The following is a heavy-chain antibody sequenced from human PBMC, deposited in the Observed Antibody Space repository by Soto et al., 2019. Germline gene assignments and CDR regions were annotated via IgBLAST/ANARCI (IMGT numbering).Heavy chain of an antibody. J-gene: IGHJ5*02. V-gene: IGHV3-30*18. CDR1: GFTFSTDG. CDR2: ISYDGREK. D-gene: IGHD3-10*01. CDR3: AKDEDALWLGEHRSFDP. Sequence: QVQLVESGGGVVQPGRSLRLSCATSGFTFSTDGMHWVRQAPGTGLEYMAVISYDGREKYYADSVKGRITISRDNSNNTLYLQMNSLRAQDTAVYYCAKDEDALWLGEHRSFDPWGQGTLVTVSS.